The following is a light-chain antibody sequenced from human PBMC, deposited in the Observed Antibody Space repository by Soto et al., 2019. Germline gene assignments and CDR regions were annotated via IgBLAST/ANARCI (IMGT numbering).Light chain of an antibody. Sequence: EVVMTQSPLSLPVTLGQPASISCRSSQSLVYSDGNIYLSWFHQRPGQSPRRLSYKVSDRDSGVPDRFSGSGSGTDFTLKIRSVEAEDVWVYYCMQGTRWPLTFGGGTKVDIK. CDR1: QSLVYSDGNIY. J-gene: IGKJ4*01. V-gene: IGKV2-30*01. CDR3: MQGTRWPLT. CDR2: KVS.